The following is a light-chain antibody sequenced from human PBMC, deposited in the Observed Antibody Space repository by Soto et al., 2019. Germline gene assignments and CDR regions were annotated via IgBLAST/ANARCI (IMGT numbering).Light chain of an antibody. CDR1: SSDVGGYNY. Sequence: QSVLTQPASVSGSPGQSITISCTGTSSDVGGYNYVSWYQQHPGKAPKLMIYEVSNRPSGVSNRFSGSKSGNTASLTIPGLQAEDEADYYCSSYTSSSTLVFGGATQLTVL. J-gene: IGLJ2*01. CDR3: SSYTSSSTLV. CDR2: EVS. V-gene: IGLV2-14*01.